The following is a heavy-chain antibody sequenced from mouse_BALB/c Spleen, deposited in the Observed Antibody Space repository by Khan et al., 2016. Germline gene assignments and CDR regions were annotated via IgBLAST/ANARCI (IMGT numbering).Heavy chain of an antibody. J-gene: IGHJ2*01. V-gene: IGHV14-4*02. D-gene: IGHD1-1*01. CDR1: VFNIKDYY. CDR3: NAIYYGSDVYFDY. Sequence: VQLKQSGAELVRSGASVKLSCTASVFNIKDYYMHWVKQRPEQGLEWIGWIEPENGDTEYAPKFQGKATMTADTSSNAAYLQFSSLTSEDSAVYSWNAIYYGSDVYFDYWGQGTTLTVSS. CDR2: IEPENGDT.